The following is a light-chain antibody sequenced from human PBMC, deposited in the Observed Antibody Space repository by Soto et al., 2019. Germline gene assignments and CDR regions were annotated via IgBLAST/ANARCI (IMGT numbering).Light chain of an antibody. CDR1: QSISNF. CDR3: QQSYSSPWT. CDR2: AAS. Sequence: DIQMTQSPSSLSASVGDRVTITCRASQSISNFLNWYQQKPGKAPKLLIYAASSLRSGLTSRFSGSGSGTDFTLTISRLQREDFATYVCQQSYSSPWTFGQGTKVEIK. V-gene: IGKV1-39*01. J-gene: IGKJ1*01.